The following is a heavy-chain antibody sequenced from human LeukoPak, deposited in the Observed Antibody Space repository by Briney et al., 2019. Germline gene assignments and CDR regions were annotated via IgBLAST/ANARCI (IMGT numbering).Heavy chain of an antibody. J-gene: IGHJ5*02. CDR1: GFTFSSYA. V-gene: IGHV3-23*01. D-gene: IGHD6-13*01. CDR2: ISGSGGST. CDR3: AKEPSLYSSSQNWFDP. Sequence: PGGSLRLSCAASGFTFSSYAMSWVRQAPGKGLEWVSAISGSGGSTYYADSVKGRFTISRDNSKNTLYLQMNSLRAEDTAVYYCAKEPSLYSSSQNWFDPWGQGTLVTVSS.